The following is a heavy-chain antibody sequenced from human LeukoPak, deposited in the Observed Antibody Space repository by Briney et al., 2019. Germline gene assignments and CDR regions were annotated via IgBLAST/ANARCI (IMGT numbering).Heavy chain of an antibody. D-gene: IGHD3-10*01. CDR3: ARGKIRYGSGSYYQRYYYFDY. V-gene: IGHV1-69*04. CDR1: GGTFSSYA. Sequence: SVKVSCKASGGTFSSYAISWVRQAPGQGLEWMGRIIPILGIANYAQKFQGRVTITADKSTSTAYMELSSLRSEDTAVYYCARGKIRYGSGSYYQRYYYFDYWGQGTLVTVSS. J-gene: IGHJ4*02. CDR2: IIPILGIA.